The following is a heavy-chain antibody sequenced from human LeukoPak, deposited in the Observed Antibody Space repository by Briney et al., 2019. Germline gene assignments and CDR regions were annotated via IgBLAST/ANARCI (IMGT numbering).Heavy chain of an antibody. D-gene: IGHD1-1*01. CDR3: AKSRSGSANWALQIFDN. CDR1: GFTFSSYV. CDR2: IGGRGDGT. J-gene: IGHJ4*02. Sequence: GGSLRLSCAASGFTFSSYVMTWVRQAPGKGLEWVSTIGGRGDGTYYPDSVKGRFTISRDTSKNTLYLQINSLRAEDTAVYFCAKSRSGSANWALQIFDNWGQGTLVTVSS. V-gene: IGHV3-23*01.